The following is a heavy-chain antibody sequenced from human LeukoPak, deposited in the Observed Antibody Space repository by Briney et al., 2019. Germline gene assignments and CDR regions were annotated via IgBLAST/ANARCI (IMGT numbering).Heavy chain of an antibody. CDR3: ARQVVAVAGTGYFDY. D-gene: IGHD6-19*01. CDR1: GGSIRSSSYY. V-gene: IGHV4-39*01. J-gene: IGHJ4*02. CDR2: IYYSGST. Sequence: SETLSLTCTVSGGSIRSSSYYWRWIRQPPGKGLEWIGSIYYSGSTYYNASLKSRSTISVDTSKNQFFLKLNSVTAADTAVYFCARQVVAVAGTGYFDYWGQGTLVTVSS.